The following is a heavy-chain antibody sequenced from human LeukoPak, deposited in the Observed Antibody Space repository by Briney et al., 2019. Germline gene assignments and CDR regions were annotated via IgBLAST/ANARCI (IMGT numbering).Heavy chain of an antibody. D-gene: IGHD4-23*01. Sequence: GGSLRLSCAASGFTFSSYAMHWVRQAPGGGLEWVAVISYDGSNKYYADSVKGRFTISRDNSKNTLYLQMNSLRAEDTAVYYCARTTVVTPRAFDIWGQGTMVTVSS. CDR1: GFTFSSYA. V-gene: IGHV3-30-3*01. CDR3: ARTTVVTPRAFDI. J-gene: IGHJ3*02. CDR2: ISYDGSNK.